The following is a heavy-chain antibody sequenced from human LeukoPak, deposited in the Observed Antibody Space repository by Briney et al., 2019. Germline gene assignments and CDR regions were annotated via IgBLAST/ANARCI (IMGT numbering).Heavy chain of an antibody. CDR3: AKGMIYYYDSSGYYDY. D-gene: IGHD3-22*01. CDR1: GFTFSSYA. Sequence: GGSLRLSCAASGFTFSSYAMSWVRQAPGKGLEWVSAISGSGGSTYYADSVKGRFTISRDNSKNTLYLQMNSLRAEDTAVYYCAKGMIYYYDSSGYYDYWGQGTLVTVSS. J-gene: IGHJ4*01. V-gene: IGHV3-23*01. CDR2: ISGSGGST.